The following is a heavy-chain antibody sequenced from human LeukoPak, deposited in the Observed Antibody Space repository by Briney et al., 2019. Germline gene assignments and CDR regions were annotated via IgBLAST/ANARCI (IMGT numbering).Heavy chain of an antibody. V-gene: IGHV3-48*04. Sequence: QPGGSLRLSCAASGFTFSSYSMNWVRQAPGKGLEWVSYISSSGSIIYYADSVKGRFTISRDNAKNSLYLQMNSLRAEDTAVYYCARDRLKYRIAAAGTGAFDIWGLGTMVTVSS. CDR3: ARDRLKYRIAAAGTGAFDI. CDR2: ISSSGSII. J-gene: IGHJ3*02. CDR1: GFTFSSYS. D-gene: IGHD6-13*01.